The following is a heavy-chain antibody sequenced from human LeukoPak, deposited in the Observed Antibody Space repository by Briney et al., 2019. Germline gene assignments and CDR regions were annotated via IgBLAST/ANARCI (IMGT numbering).Heavy chain of an antibody. CDR3: ARRNAMDV. Sequence: GGSLRLSCTASGFTFGDYAMSWIRQAPGKGLEWVANINRDGSERYYVDPMKGRFTISRDDAKSSLYLQMNSLRAEDTAVYYCARRNAMDVWGQGTTVIVFS. V-gene: IGHV3-7*03. CDR1: GFTFGDYA. J-gene: IGHJ6*02. CDR2: INRDGSER.